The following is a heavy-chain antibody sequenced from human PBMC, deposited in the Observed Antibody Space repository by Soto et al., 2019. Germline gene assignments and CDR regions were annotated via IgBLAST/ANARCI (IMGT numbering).Heavy chain of an antibody. CDR2: ISGSGGST. Sequence: GSLRLSCAASGFTFSSYAMSWVRQAPGKGLEWVSAISGSGGSTYYADSVKGRFTISRDNSKNTLYLQMNSLRAEDTAVYYCAGRITIFGVVIIDYWGQGTLVTVSS. V-gene: IGHV3-23*01. CDR3: AGRITIFGVVIIDY. D-gene: IGHD3-3*01. J-gene: IGHJ4*02. CDR1: GFTFSSYA.